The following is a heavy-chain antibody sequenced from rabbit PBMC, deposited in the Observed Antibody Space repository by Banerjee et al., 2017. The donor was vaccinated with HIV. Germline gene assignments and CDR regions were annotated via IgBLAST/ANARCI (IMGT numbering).Heavy chain of an antibody. CDR2: IDPVFGST. D-gene: IGHD4-2*01. J-gene: IGHJ4*01. CDR3: ARGAGGGGAGFNL. Sequence: QLKESGGGLVQPGGSLKLSCKASGFDFSSYYMSWVRQAPGKGLEWIGYIDPVFGSTYYASWVNGRFTISSHNAQNTLYLQLNSLTAADTATYFCARGAGGGGAGFNLWGQGTLVTVS. CDR1: GFDFSSYY. V-gene: IGHV1S7*01.